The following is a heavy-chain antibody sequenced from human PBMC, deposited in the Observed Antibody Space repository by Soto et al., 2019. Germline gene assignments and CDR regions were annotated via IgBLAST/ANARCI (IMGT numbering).Heavy chain of an antibody. D-gene: IGHD3-10*01. Sequence: GTLRLSCAASGFTFSTSQMNWVRQAPGKGLEWLSYISSSGSSRYYADSVKGRFTIARDNAKNSLYLQMNSLRVEDTAFYYCAREGSSDAYELWGQGKKVTVS. V-gene: IGHV3-48*03. J-gene: IGHJ3*01. CDR3: AREGSSDAYEL. CDR2: ISSSGSSR. CDR1: GFTFSTSQ.